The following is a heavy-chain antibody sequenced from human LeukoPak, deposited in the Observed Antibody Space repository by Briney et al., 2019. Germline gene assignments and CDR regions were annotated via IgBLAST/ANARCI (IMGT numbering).Heavy chain of an antibody. CDR2: IYYSGST. D-gene: IGHD3-10*01. V-gene: IGHV4-30-4*01. CDR1: GGSISSGDYY. Sequence: SQTLSLTRTVSGGSISSGDYYWSWIRQPPGKGLEWIGYIYYSGSTYYNPSLKSRVTISVDTSKSQFSLKLSSVTAADTAVYYCARARYYYGSGSYFDYWGQGTLVTVSS. J-gene: IGHJ4*02. CDR3: ARARYYYGSGSYFDY.